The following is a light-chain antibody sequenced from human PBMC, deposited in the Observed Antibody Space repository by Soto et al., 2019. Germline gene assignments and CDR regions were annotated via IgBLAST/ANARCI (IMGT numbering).Light chain of an antibody. V-gene: IGLV2-14*01. J-gene: IGLJ1*01. CDR2: EVS. Sequence: QSVLTQPASVSGSPGQSIIISCTGTSSDVGAYNYVSWYQQHPGKAPKLMIYEVSNRPSGVSNRFSASKSGNTASLTISGLPADDEADYYCSSHSRSSTPYVFGSGTKVTVL. CDR3: SSHSRSSTPYV. CDR1: SSDVGAYNY.